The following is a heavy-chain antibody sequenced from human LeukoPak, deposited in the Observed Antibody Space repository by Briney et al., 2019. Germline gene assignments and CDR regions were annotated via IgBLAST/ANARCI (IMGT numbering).Heavy chain of an antibody. J-gene: IGHJ4*02. D-gene: IGHD1-1*01. Sequence: GGSLRLSCVASGFTFNNYAMSWVRQAPGKGLEWVSSISGSGPSTDYTDAVKGRFIISRDKSKNTLHLQMNSLRAEDTAVYYCARDAVQLFDYWGQGTLVTVSS. V-gene: IGHV3-23*01. CDR2: ISGSGPST. CDR3: ARDAVQLFDY. CDR1: GFTFNNYA.